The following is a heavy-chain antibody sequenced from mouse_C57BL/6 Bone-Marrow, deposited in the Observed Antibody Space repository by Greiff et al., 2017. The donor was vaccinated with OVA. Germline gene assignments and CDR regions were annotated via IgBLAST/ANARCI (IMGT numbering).Heavy chain of an antibody. CDR1: GFNIKDDY. CDR2: IDPENGDT. CDR3: TLPYCYGSSYVWYFDV. J-gene: IGHJ1*03. V-gene: IGHV14-4*01. D-gene: IGHD1-1*01. Sequence: VQLQQSGAELVRPGASVKLSCTASGFNIKDDYMHWVKQRPEQGLAWIGWIDPENGDTEYASKFQGKATITADTSSNTAYLQLSSLTSEDTAVYYCTLPYCYGSSYVWYFDVWGTGTTVTVSS.